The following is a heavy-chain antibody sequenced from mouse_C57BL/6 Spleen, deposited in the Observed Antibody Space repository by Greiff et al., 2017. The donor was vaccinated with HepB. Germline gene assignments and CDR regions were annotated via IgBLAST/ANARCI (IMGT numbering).Heavy chain of an antibody. CDR3: ARRPHYYAMDY. Sequence: EVHLVESGGGLVKPGGSLKLSCAASGFTFSDYGMHWVRQAPEKGLEWVAYISSGSSTIYYADTVKGRFTISRDNAKNTLFLQMTSLRSEDTAMYYCARRPHYYAMDYWGQGTSVTVSS. CDR2: ISSGSSTI. V-gene: IGHV5-17*01. J-gene: IGHJ4*01. CDR1: GFTFSDYG.